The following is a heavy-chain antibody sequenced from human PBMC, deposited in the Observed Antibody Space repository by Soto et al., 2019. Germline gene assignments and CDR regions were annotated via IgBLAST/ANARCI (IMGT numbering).Heavy chain of an antibody. CDR3: WVSSGFDY. Sequence: QVQLVQSGAEVKKHGASVKVSCKASGYTFTSYDINGVRQATGQGLEWMGWMNPNSGNTGYAQKVQGRVTMTRNTSISTAYMELSSLRSEDTAVYYGWVSSGFDYWGQGTLVTVSS. V-gene: IGHV1-8*01. D-gene: IGHD6-19*01. CDR2: MNPNSGNT. J-gene: IGHJ4*02. CDR1: GYTFTSYD.